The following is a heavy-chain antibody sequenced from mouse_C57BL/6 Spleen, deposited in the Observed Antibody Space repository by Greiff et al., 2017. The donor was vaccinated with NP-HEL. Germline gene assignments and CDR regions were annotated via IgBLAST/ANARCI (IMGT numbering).Heavy chain of an antibody. CDR1: GYTFTSYW. J-gene: IGHJ4*01. D-gene: IGHD4-1*01. CDR2: IHPNSGST. CDR3: ARGWDKDYYAMDY. Sequence: VQLQQPGAELVKPGASVKLSCKASGYTFTSYWMHWVKQRPGQGLEWIGMIHPNSGSTNYNEKFKSKATLTVDKSSSTAYMQRSSLTSEDSAVYYCARGWDKDYYAMDYWGQGTSVTVSS. V-gene: IGHV1-64*01.